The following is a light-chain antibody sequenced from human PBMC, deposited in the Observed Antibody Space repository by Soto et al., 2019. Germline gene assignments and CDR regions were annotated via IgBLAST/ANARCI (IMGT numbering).Light chain of an antibody. CDR2: SNN. CDR1: SSNIGSNT. Sequence: QSVLTQPRSASGTPGQRVIISCSGSSSNIGSNTVNWYQQLPGTAPKLLIYSNNQRPSGVPDRFSGSKSGTSASLAISGLQSEDEADYYCAACDDSLNGYVFGSGTKVTVL. V-gene: IGLV1-44*01. J-gene: IGLJ1*01. CDR3: AACDDSLNGYV.